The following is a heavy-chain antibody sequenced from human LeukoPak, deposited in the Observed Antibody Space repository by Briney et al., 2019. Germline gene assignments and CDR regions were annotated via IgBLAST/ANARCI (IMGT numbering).Heavy chain of an antibody. V-gene: IGHV4-31*03. J-gene: IGHJ4*02. CDR1: GGSISSGGYY. CDR2: IYYSGST. Sequence: SETLSLTCIVSGGSISSGGYYWSWIRQHPGKGLEWIGYIYYSGSTYYNPSLKSRVTISVDTSKNQFSLKLSSVTAADTAVYYCARSVRGDGYNWEFPYTYWGQGTLVTVSS. D-gene: IGHD5-24*01. CDR3: ARSVRGDGYNWEFPYTY.